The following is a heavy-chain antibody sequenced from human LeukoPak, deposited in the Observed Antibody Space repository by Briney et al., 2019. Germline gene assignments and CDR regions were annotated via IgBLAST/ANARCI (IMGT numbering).Heavy chain of an antibody. D-gene: IGHD2-2*01. J-gene: IGHJ5*02. CDR1: GFTFSDYY. Sequence: GSLRLSCAASGFTFSDYYMSWIRQAPGKGLEWVSAISGSGGSTYYADSVKGRFTISRDNSKNTLYLQMNSLRAEDTAVYYCAAASQLQFDPWGQGTLVTVSS. CDR3: AAASQLQFDP. CDR2: ISGSGGST. V-gene: IGHV3-23*01.